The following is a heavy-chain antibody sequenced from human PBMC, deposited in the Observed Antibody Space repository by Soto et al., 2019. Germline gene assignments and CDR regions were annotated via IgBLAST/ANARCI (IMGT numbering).Heavy chain of an antibody. J-gene: IGHJ5*02. CDR1: GYTFTNYG. CDR2: ISAYNGST. CDR3: ARSQGSDIVATMGWSDP. Sequence: ASVKVSCKASGYTFTNYGISWVRQAPGQGLEWMGWISAYNGSTNYAQKLQGRVTMTTDTSTSTAYMELRSLRSDDTAVYYCARSQGSDIVATMGWSDPWGQATMV. D-gene: IGHD5-12*01. V-gene: IGHV1-18*01.